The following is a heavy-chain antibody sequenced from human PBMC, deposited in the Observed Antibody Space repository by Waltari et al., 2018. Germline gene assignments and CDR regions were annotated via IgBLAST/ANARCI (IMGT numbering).Heavy chain of an antibody. CDR3: AKKAVADFDY. CDR2: IRYDGSNK. V-gene: IGHV3-30*02. J-gene: IGHJ4*02. D-gene: IGHD6-19*01. CDR1: GFTFSSYG. Sequence: QVQLVESGGGVVQPGGSLRLSCAASGFTFSSYGMPWVRQAPGKGLEWVAFIRYDGSNKYYADSVKGRFTISRDNSKNTLYLQMNSLRAEDTAVYYCAKKAVADFDYWGQGTLVTVSS.